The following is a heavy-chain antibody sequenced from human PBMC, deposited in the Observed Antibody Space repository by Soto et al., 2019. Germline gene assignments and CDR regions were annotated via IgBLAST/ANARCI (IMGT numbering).Heavy chain of an antibody. CDR1: GFTFSSYW. D-gene: IGHD2-2*01. V-gene: IGHV3-74*01. CDR2: INSDGSST. J-gene: IGHJ6*02. CDR3: AKVPQYDYYYGMDV. Sequence: GGSLRLSCAASGFTFSSYWMHWVRQAPGKGLVWVSRINSDGSSTSYADSVKGRFTISRDNAKNTLYLQMNSLRAEVTAVYYYAKVPQYDYYYGMDVWGQGTTVTVSS.